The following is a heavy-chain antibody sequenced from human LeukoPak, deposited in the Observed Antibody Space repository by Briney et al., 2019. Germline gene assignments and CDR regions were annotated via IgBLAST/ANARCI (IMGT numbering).Heavy chain of an antibody. Sequence: PGRSLRLSCAASGFTFSSYVMHWVRQAPGKGLEWVAVIWYDGSNKYYADSVKGRFTISRDNSKNTLYLQMNSLRAEDTAVYYCARDLGFTMIEFGWFDPWGQGTLVTVSS. CDR2: IWYDGSNK. CDR1: GFTFSSYV. CDR3: ARDLGFTMIEFGWFDP. D-gene: IGHD3-22*01. J-gene: IGHJ5*02. V-gene: IGHV3-33*01.